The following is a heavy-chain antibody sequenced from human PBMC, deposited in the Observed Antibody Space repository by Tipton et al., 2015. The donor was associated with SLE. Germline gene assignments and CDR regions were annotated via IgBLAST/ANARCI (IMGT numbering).Heavy chain of an antibody. CDR3: ARVHAAGDYDSSGFSN. V-gene: IGHV4-38-2*01. CDR1: GGSFSGYY. Sequence: TLSLTCAVYGGSFSGYYWGWIRQPPGKGLEWIGTVYHSGTTYYSSSLKSRVTISVDTSKNQFSLNLRSLTAPDTAVYYCARVHAAGDYDSSGFSNWGQGTLVTVSS. CDR2: VYHSGTT. D-gene: IGHD3-22*01. J-gene: IGHJ4*02.